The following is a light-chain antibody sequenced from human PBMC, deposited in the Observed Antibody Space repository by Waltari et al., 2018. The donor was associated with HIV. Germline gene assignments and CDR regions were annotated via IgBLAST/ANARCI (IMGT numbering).Light chain of an antibody. CDR3: SSYAGNNNYV. Sequence: QPALTQPPSASGSPGQSVTISCTGTSRDIGTYKYVSWYQQHPGRAPNLLIYEVNRRPSGVPDRFSGSKSANTASLTVSGLQVADEADYYCSSYAGNNNYVFGTGTRVTVL. CDR1: SRDIGTYKY. J-gene: IGLJ1*01. CDR2: EVN. V-gene: IGLV2-8*01.